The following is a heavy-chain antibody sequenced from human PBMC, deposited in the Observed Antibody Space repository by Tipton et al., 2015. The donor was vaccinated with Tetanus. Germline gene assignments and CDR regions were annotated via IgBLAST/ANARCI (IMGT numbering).Heavy chain of an antibody. CDR1: GYSFTRYG. J-gene: IGHJ4*02. V-gene: IGHV1-18*01. CDR3: ARSKGGTREYYAIKY. CDR2: ISPYNGKT. Sequence: QSGAEVKKPGASVKVSCKTSGYSFTRYGISWVRQAPGQGLEWMGWISPYNGKTNYAQKLQGRVTMTTDTSTTTAYMELRSLRSDDTAVYYCARSKGGTREYYAIKYWGQGTLVTVSS. D-gene: IGHD3-3*01.